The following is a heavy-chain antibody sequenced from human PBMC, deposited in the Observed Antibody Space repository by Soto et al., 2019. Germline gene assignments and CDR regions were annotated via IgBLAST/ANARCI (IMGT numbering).Heavy chain of an antibody. CDR1: GFTFSSYG. CDR3: ASSVDTAMGYGDYYGMDV. V-gene: IGHV3-33*01. J-gene: IGHJ6*02. D-gene: IGHD5-18*01. Sequence: GGSLRLSCAASGFTFSSYGMPWVRQAPGKGLEWLAVIWYDGSNKYYADSVKGRFTISRDNSKNTLYLQMNSLRAEDTAVYYCASSVDTAMGYGDYYGMDVWGQGTTVTVS. CDR2: IWYDGSNK.